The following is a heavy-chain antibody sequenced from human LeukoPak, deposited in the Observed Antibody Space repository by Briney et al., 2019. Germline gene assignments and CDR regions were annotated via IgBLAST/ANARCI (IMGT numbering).Heavy chain of an antibody. Sequence: GGSLRLSCAASGFTFSTYWMTWVRQAPGKGLEWVANIKQDGSEKYYVDSVKGRFTISRDNAKNSLYLQMNSLRAEDTAVYYCARDGSGSYWSHWGQGTLVTVSS. CDR1: GFTFSTYW. V-gene: IGHV3-7*01. CDR2: IKQDGSEK. J-gene: IGHJ4*02. D-gene: IGHD3-10*01. CDR3: ARDGSGSYWSH.